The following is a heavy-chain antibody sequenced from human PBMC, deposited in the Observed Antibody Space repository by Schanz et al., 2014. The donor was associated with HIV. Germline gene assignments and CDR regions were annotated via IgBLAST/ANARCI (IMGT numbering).Heavy chain of an antibody. Sequence: QVYLVQSGPEVKKPGASVKVSCKASGYTFTNYDIVWVRQAPGQGLEWMAWINPNSGGTNYAQKFQGRVTMTRDTSISTAYMELSRLRSDDTAVYYCARGRSGYCSGGSCPYGRYYFDYWGQGTLVTVSS. CDR1: GYTFTNYD. V-gene: IGHV1-2*02. CDR2: INPNSGGT. D-gene: IGHD2-15*01. CDR3: ARGRSGYCSGGSCPYGRYYFDY. J-gene: IGHJ4*02.